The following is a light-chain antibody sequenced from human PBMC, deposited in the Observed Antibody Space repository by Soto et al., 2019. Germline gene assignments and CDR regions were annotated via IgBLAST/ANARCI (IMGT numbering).Light chain of an antibody. J-gene: IGKJ5*01. Sequence: EIVMTQSPATLSVSPGEGVTLSCRASQSISSNLAWLQQKPGQAPRLLIYGASTRASGIPARFSGSGSGTEFTLTISSLQSEDFAVYYCQRYSDFLPITFGQGTRLEI. CDR2: GAS. V-gene: IGKV3-15*01. CDR3: QRYSDFLPIT. CDR1: QSISSN.